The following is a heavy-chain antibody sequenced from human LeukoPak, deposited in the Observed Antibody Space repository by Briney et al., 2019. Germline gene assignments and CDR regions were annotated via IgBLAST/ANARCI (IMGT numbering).Heavy chain of an antibody. CDR3: VRDPHCSGGSCYSVGFDY. CDR2: IKQDGSEK. D-gene: IGHD2-15*01. Sequence: GGSLRLSCAASGFTFSTYWMSWVRQAPGKGLEWVADIKQDGSEKHYVDSVKGRFTVSRDNAKNSLYLQMNTLRAEDTAMYYCVRDPHCSGGSCYSVGFDYWGQGVLVTVSS. J-gene: IGHJ4*02. CDR1: GFTFSTYW. V-gene: IGHV3-7*01.